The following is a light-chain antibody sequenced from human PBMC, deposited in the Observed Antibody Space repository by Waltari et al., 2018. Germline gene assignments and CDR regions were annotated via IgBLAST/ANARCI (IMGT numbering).Light chain of an antibody. CDR2: DAS. CDR1: QSISNY. J-gene: IGKJ4*01. CDR3: QQRSTWPLT. V-gene: IGKV3-11*01. Sequence: EIVLTQSPATLSLSPGERATLSCRANQSISNYLAWYQQTPGQAPRLLNYDASHRATGIPARFSGSGSGTDFTLTISSLEPEDFAVYYCQQRSTWPLTFGGGTKVEIK.